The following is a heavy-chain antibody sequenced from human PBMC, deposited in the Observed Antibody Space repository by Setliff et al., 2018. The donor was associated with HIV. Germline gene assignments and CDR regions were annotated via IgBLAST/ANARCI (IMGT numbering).Heavy chain of an antibody. CDR2: FSYTGRT. V-gene: IGHV4-39*01. Sequence: PSETLSLTCSVSGGSISRSFYYWGWLRQPPGKGLEWSGRFSYTGRTYYIPSLKSRVTISVDTSKNQFSLKLNSVTAADTAVYYCARNIEWEPYAFDIWGQGTMVTV. CDR1: GGSISRSFYY. CDR3: ARNIEWEPYAFDI. D-gene: IGHD1-26*01. J-gene: IGHJ3*02.